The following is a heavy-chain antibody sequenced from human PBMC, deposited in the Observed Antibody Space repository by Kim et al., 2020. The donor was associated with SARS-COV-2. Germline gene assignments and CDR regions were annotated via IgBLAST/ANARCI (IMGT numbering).Heavy chain of an antibody. CDR2: INHSGST. Sequence: SETLSLTCAVYGGSFSGYYWSWIRQPPGKGLEWIGEINHSGSTNYNPSLKSRVTISVDTSKNQFSLKLSSVTAADTAVYYCARVYCSSTSCYLFDYWGQGTLVTVSS. D-gene: IGHD2-2*01. CDR3: ARVYCSSTSCYLFDY. V-gene: IGHV4-34*01. CDR1: GGSFSGYY. J-gene: IGHJ4*02.